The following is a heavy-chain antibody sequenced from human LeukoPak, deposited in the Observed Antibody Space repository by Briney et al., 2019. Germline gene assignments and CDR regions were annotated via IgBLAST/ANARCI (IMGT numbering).Heavy chain of an antibody. V-gene: IGHV3-48*01. CDR3: ARENAVDTGAFDY. J-gene: IGHJ4*02. CDR1: GFTFSSYG. Sequence: GGSLRLSCAASGFTFSSYGISWLRQAPGKGVEWVSHITGSGELSLYAHSVEGRFTLSRDNAKNAVYLHINSLRAEDTAVYYCARENAVDTGAFDYWGRGTLVTVSS. CDR2: ITGSGELS. D-gene: IGHD4-23*01.